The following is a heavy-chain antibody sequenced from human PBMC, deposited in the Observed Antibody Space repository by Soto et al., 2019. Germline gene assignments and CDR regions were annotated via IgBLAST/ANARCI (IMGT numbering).Heavy chain of an antibody. Sequence: SETLSLTCAVSGYSISSGYYWGWIRQPPGKGLEWIGSIYHSGSTYYNPSLKSRVTISVDTSKNQFSLKLSSVTAADTAVYYCARDTLGAARIYNWFDPWGQGTLVTV. V-gene: IGHV4-38-2*02. D-gene: IGHD6-6*01. CDR3: ARDTLGAARIYNWFDP. J-gene: IGHJ5*02. CDR2: IYHSGST. CDR1: GYSISSGYY.